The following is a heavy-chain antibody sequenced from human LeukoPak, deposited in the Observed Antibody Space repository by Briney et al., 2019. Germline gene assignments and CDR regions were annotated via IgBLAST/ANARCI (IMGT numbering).Heavy chain of an antibody. CDR3: ARGRSYSNYRIGGFDP. Sequence: SETLSLTCAVSGYSISSDYYWGWLRPPPGKGLEWTGNIYHSGSTYYNPSLKSRVTISVDTSKNQFSLKLNSVTAADTAVYYCARGRSYSNYRIGGFDPWGQGTLVTVSS. CDR1: GYSISSDYY. CDR2: IYHSGST. D-gene: IGHD4-11*01. V-gene: IGHV4-38-2*01. J-gene: IGHJ5*02.